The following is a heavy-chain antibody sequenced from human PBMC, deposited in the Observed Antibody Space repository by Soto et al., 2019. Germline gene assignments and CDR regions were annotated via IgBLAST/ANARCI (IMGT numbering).Heavy chain of an antibody. J-gene: IGHJ4*02. V-gene: IGHV4-34*01. D-gene: IGHD3-10*01. Sequence: QVQLQQWGAGLLKPSETLSLTCAVYGGSFSGYYWSWIRQPPGKGLEWNGEINHSGSTNYNPSLKSRVTISVDTSKNQFSLKLSSVTAADTAVYYCARTIRLWFGESKSDYWGQGTLVTVSS. CDR3: ARTIRLWFGESKSDY. CDR1: GGSFSGYY. CDR2: INHSGST.